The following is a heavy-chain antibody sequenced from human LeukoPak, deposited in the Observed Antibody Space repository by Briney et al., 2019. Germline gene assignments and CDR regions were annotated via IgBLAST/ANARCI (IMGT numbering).Heavy chain of an antibody. D-gene: IGHD4-17*01. J-gene: IGHJ4*02. CDR3: AKVLGYWSTVTTQNFDY. CDR2: IRYDGSNK. Sequence: GGSLRLSCAASGFTFSSNGMHWVRQAPGKGLEWLAFIRYDGSNKYYADSVKGRFTISRDNSKNTLYLQLNSLRAEDTAVYYCAKVLGYWSTVTTQNFDYWGQGTLVTVSS. V-gene: IGHV3-30*02. CDR1: GFTFSSNG.